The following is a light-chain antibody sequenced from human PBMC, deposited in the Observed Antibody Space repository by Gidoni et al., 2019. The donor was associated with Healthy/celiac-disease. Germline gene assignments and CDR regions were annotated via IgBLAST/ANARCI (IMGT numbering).Light chain of an antibody. Sequence: DIQMTQSTSSLSASVGDRVTIPCRASQGISNYLAWYQQKPGKVPKLLIYAASTLQSGVPSRFSGSGSGTDFTLTISSLQPEDVATYYCQKYNSAPPFTFGPGTKVDIK. CDR2: AAS. J-gene: IGKJ3*01. CDR1: QGISNY. CDR3: QKYNSAPPFT. V-gene: IGKV1-27*01.